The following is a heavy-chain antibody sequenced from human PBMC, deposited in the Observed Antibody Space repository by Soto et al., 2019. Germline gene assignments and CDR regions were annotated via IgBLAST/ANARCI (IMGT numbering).Heavy chain of an antibody. J-gene: IGHJ4*02. CDR1: GYTFTGYY. Sequence: QVQLAQSGAEVKKPGASVKVSCKASGYTFTGYYLHWVRQAPGQGLEWMGWIDPDSGGTNYAQKFHGRVTMTRDTSISTAYMELTRLRSDDTAVYYCAKKGDSGWPFDYWGQGTLVTVSS. CDR2: IDPDSGGT. D-gene: IGHD6-19*01. CDR3: AKKGDSGWPFDY. V-gene: IGHV1-2*02.